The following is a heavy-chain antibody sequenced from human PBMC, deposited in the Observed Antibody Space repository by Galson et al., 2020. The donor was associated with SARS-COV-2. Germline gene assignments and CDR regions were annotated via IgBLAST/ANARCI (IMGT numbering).Heavy chain of an antibody. CDR3: VRSYYYNVMGYHSFAFDI. CDR1: GFNFEDYG. V-gene: IGHV3-20*01. D-gene: IGHD3-22*01. Sequence: GESLKISCAASGFNFEDYGMSWVRQAPGKGLEWVSGINWNGDTTSYGESVKGRFTISRDDARSSLYLQMNSLRAEDTALYHCVRSYYYNVMGYHSFAFDIWGQGTMIIVSS. CDR2: INWNGDTT. J-gene: IGHJ3*02.